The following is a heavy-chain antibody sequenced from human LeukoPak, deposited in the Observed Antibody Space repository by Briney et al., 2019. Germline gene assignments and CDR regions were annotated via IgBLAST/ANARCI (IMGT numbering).Heavy chain of an antibody. V-gene: IGHV3-11*01. J-gene: IGHJ4*02. CDR1: GFTFSDYY. D-gene: IGHD2-15*01. Sequence: GGSLRLSCAASGFTFSDYYMSWIRQAPGKGLEWVSYISSSGSTIYYADSVKGRFTISRDNAKNSLYLQMNSLRAEDTAVYYCARDFRLYCSGGSCYEYFDYWGQGTLVTVSS. CDR3: ARDFRLYCSGGSCYEYFDY. CDR2: ISSSGSTI.